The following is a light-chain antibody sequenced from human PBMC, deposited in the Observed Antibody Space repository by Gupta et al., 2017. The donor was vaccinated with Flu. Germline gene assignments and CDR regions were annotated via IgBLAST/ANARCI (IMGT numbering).Light chain of an antibody. CDR2: WAS. J-gene: IGKJ1*01. Sequence: DIVMTQSPDSLAVSPGERATINCKSSQSVLYSSNNKNYLAWYQQKPGQPPKLLIYWASTRESGVPDRFSGSGSGTDFTLTISSLQAEDVAVYYCQQYYSTPRTFGQGTRWKSN. CDR3: QQYYSTPRT. CDR1: QSVLYSSNNKNY. V-gene: IGKV4-1*01.